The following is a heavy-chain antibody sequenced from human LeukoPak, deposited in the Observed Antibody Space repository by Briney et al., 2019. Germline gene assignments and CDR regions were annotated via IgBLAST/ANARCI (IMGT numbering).Heavy chain of an antibody. J-gene: IGHJ4*02. V-gene: IGHV3-23*01. CDR3: ARDPIGAAPDYFDY. CDR1: GFTFSSYA. CDR2: ISGSGGST. D-gene: IGHD6-6*01. Sequence: TGGSLRLSCAASGFTFSSYAMSWVRQATGKGLEWVSAISGSGGSTYYEDSVKGRFTISRDNSKSTLYLQINSLRAEDTAVYYCARDPIGAAPDYFDYWGQGTLVTVSS.